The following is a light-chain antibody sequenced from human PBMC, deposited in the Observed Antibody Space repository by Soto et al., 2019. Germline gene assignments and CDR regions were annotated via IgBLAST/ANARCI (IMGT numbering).Light chain of an antibody. J-gene: IGLJ2*01. CDR1: SSDVGGYNY. V-gene: IGLV2-14*01. Sequence: QSALTQPGSVSGSPGQSITISCTGTSSDVGGYNYVSWYQQHPGKAPKLMIYDVSNRPSGVSNRFSGSKSGNTASLTISGLLAEDEADYYCSSYTSSSTLYVVFGGGTKVTVL. CDR2: DVS. CDR3: SSYTSSSTLYVV.